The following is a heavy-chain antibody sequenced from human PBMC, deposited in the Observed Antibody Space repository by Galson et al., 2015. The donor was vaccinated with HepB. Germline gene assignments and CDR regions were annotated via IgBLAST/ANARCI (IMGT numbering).Heavy chain of an antibody. CDR1: GYTFINYG. CDR2: ISVYDGNT. CDR3: ARDYLITSRNWLDP. J-gene: IGHJ5*02. D-gene: IGHD3-16*01. Sequence: QSGAEVKKPGASVKVSCKASGYTFINYGINWVRQAPGQGLEWMGWISVYDGNTKYAQKLQGRVTMTTDTSTNTAYMELRSLRSDDTAVYYCARDYLITSRNWLDPWGQGTLVTVSS. V-gene: IGHV1-18*01.